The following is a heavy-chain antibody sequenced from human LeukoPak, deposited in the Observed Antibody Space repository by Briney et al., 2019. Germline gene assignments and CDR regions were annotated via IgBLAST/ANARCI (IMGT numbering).Heavy chain of an antibody. V-gene: IGHV3-9*01. CDR3: AKSTAPQAGSFLDY. CDR2: ISWNSGSV. Sequence: GGSLRLSCAASGFKFDDYAMHWVRQAPGKGLEWVSGISWNSGSVDYADFVKGRFTVSRDNDKNFLYLQMNSLRAEDTALYYCAKSTAPQAGSFLDYWGQGALVSVSS. J-gene: IGHJ4*02. CDR1: GFKFDDYA. D-gene: IGHD6-19*01.